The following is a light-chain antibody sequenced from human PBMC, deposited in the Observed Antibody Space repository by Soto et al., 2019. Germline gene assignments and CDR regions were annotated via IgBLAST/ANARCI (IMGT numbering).Light chain of an antibody. V-gene: IGLV2-11*01. CDR1: RNDVSGYNY. CDR2: DVT. CDR3: CSYAGSYTYV. J-gene: IGLJ1*01. Sequence: QSVLTQPRSVSGSPGQSVTISCTGSRNDVSGYNYVSWYQQHPGKAPKLMIYDVTKRPSGVPDRFSGSKSGNTASLTISGLQAEDEADYYCCSYAGSYTYVFGTGTKVTVL.